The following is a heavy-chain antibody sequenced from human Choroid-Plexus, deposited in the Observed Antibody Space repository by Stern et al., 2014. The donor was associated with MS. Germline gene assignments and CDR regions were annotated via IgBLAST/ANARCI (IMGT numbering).Heavy chain of an antibody. CDR3: AKDRQYLTYFFDH. CDR2: VSHDGSYK. D-gene: IGHD2/OR15-2a*01. V-gene: IGHV3-30*18. CDR1: GFTFGSCA. Sequence: QVQLVQSGGGVVQPGRPLRLSCVASGFTFGSCAMHWVRQAPGKGLEWVGGVSHDGSYKYYADSVKGLFTISRDNSQNTLYMQMSSLRPEDTAVYYCAKDRQYLTYFFDHWGQGSLVTVSS. J-gene: IGHJ5*02.